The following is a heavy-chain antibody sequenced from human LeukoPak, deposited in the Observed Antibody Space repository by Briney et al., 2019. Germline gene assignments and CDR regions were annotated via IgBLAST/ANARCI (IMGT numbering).Heavy chain of an antibody. CDR2: IYPNGNP. CDR3: ARRGHGYGSPFDY. J-gene: IGHJ4*02. D-gene: IGHD5-18*01. V-gene: IGHV3-66*04. Sequence: GGSLRLSCAASGFTFSSYAMSWVRQAPGNGLEWVSMIYPNGNPFYTDSVKGRFTISRDNSKNTLDLQVSSQRAEDTAVYYCARRGHGYGSPFDYWGQGTLVTVSS. CDR1: GFTFSSYA.